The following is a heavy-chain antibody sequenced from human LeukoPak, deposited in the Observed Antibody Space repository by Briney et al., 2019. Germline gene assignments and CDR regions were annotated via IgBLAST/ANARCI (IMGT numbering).Heavy chain of an antibody. J-gene: IGHJ5*02. D-gene: IGHD3-10*01. V-gene: IGHV1-2*02. CDR2: INCNSGGT. CDR1: GHALTVHD. CDR3: ARVASGNNYGSWFDP. Sequence: ASVNLSSEASGHALTVHDMDCTRRAPGQGLEWMGLINCNSGGTNYAQRFQGRVTMTRDTSITTVYMELSRLTADDTAVYYCARVASGNNYGSWFDPWGQGTLVTVSS.